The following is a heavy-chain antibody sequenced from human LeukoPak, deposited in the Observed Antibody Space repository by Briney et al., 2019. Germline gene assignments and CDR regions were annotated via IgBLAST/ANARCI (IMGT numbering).Heavy chain of an antibody. Sequence: EASVKVSCKASGYTFTGYYMHWVRQAPGQGLEWMGWINPNSGGTNYAQKFQGRVTMTRDTSISTAYMELSRLRSDDTAVYYCARGPPAAAGNLGYWGQGTLVTVSS. D-gene: IGHD6-13*01. CDR3: ARGPPAAAGNLGY. CDR2: INPNSGGT. V-gene: IGHV1-2*02. CDR1: GYTFTGYY. J-gene: IGHJ4*02.